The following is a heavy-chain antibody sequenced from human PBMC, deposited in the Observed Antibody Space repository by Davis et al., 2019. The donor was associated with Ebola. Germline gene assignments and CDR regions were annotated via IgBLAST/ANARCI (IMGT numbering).Heavy chain of an antibody. J-gene: IGHJ3*02. Sequence: AASVKVSCKASGYTFTSYYMHWVRQAPGQGLEWMGIINPSGGSTSYAQKFQGRVTMTRDTSTSTVYMELSSLRSEDTAVYYCARIVVPGYYDSSGYHPDAFDIWGQGTMVTVSS. V-gene: IGHV1-46*01. CDR3: ARIVVPGYYDSSGYHPDAFDI. D-gene: IGHD3-22*01. CDR2: INPSGGST. CDR1: GYTFTSYY.